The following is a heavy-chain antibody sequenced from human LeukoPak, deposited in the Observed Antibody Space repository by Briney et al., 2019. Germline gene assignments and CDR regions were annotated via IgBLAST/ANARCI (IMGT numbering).Heavy chain of an antibody. D-gene: IGHD2-2*01. J-gene: IGHJ4*02. V-gene: IGHV3-30*02. CDR2: IRYDGSNK. CDR1: GFTFSSYG. CDR3: AKATYSIVVVPAARALDY. Sequence: GGSLRLSCAASGFTFSSYGMHWVRQAPGKGLEWVAFIRYDGSNKYYADSVKGRFTISRDNSKNTLYLQMSSLRAEDTAVYYCAKATYSIVVVPAARALDYWGQGTLVTVSS.